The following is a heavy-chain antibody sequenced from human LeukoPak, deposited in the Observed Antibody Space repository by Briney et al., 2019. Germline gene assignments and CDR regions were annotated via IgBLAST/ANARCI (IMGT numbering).Heavy chain of an antibody. Sequence: SVKVSCKASGGTFSSYAISWVRQAPGQGLECMGGIIPIFGTANYAQKFQGRVTITTDESTSTAYMELSSLRSGDTAVYYCARGEWLSGRYWFDPWGQGTLVTVSS. V-gene: IGHV1-69*05. CDR3: ARGEWLSGRYWFDP. D-gene: IGHD3-3*01. J-gene: IGHJ5*02. CDR1: GGTFSSYA. CDR2: IIPIFGTA.